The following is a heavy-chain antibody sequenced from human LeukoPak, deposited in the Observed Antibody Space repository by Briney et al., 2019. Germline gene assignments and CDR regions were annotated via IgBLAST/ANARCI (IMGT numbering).Heavy chain of an antibody. Sequence: GGSLRLSCAASGFTFSSYAMSWVRQAPGKGLEWVSTISGSGDSTYYADSVKGRFTISRDSSKNTLDLQMNSLRAEDTAVYYCAREATNLQNYYDSSGYYGISYYYYYMDVWGKGTTVTVSS. D-gene: IGHD3-22*01. CDR2: ISGSGDST. CDR1: GFTFSSYA. CDR3: AREATNLQNYYDSSGYYGISYYYYYMDV. V-gene: IGHV3-23*01. J-gene: IGHJ6*03.